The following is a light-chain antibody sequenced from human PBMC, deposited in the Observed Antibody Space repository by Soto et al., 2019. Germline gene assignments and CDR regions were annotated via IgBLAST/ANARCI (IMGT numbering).Light chain of an antibody. V-gene: IGKV3-20*01. Sequence: SVLTQSPGTLSLSPGEGATLSCRTSQSISSTYLAWYQQRPGQAPRLLIYAAPSRATGIPDRFSGSGSGTDFTLTISRLEPEDFAVYYCQQYFGSLYTFGQGTKLEIK. CDR1: QSISSTY. CDR2: AAP. CDR3: QQYFGSLYT. J-gene: IGKJ2*01.